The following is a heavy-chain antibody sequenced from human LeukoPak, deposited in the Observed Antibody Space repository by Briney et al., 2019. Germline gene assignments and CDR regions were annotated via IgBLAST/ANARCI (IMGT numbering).Heavy chain of an antibody. D-gene: IGHD2-2*01. V-gene: IGHV3-30*18. CDR3: AKVAVGYCSSTSCYDSSAYYMDV. Sequence: GGSLRLSCAASGFTFSSYGMHWVRQAPGKGLEWVAVISYDGSNKYYADSVKGRFTISRDNSKNTLYLQMNSLRAEDTAVYYCAKVAVGYCSSTSCYDSSAYYMDVWGKGTTVTVSS. J-gene: IGHJ6*03. CDR2: ISYDGSNK. CDR1: GFTFSSYG.